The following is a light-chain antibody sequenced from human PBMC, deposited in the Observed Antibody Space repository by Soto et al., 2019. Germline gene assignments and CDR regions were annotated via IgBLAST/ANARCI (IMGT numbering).Light chain of an antibody. J-gene: IGKJ1*01. V-gene: IGKV1-5*01. CDR3: QQYNTYSQT. CDR2: DAS. CDR1: QTISSW. Sequence: DIQMTQSPSTLSASLGDRVTITCRASQTISSWLAWYQQKPGKAPKLLIFDASSLESGVPSRFSGSGSGTEFTLTIGSLQPDDFATYYCQQYNTYSQTFGQGTKVEIK.